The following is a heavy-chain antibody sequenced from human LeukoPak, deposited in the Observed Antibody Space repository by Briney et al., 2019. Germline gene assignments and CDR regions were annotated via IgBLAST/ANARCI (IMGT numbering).Heavy chain of an antibody. D-gene: IGHD1-26*01. CDR1: GYTFISYV. V-gene: IGHV1-18*01. CDR3: AREGGVGPTAPPDYYSYQMDV. J-gene: IGHJ6*03. Sequence: ASVKVSCKASGYTFISYVITWVRQAPGQGLEWMGWISPYTTKTNYAQSLQGRVTMTTDTSRSTAYMELRRLRSDETAVYYCAREGGVGPTAPPDYYSYQMDVWGKGTTVTVSS. CDR2: ISPYTTKT.